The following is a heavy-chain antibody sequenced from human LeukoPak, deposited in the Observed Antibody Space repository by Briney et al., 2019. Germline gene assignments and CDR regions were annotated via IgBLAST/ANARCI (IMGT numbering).Heavy chain of an antibody. J-gene: IGHJ5*02. CDR1: GYTFTSYY. CDR3: ARDASSGWYNWFDP. Sequence: GASVEVSCKASGYTFTSYYMHWVRQAPGEGLEWMGIINPSGGSTSYAQKFQGTVTMTRDTSTSTVYMELSSLTSEDTAVYSCARDASSGWYNWFDPWGQGTLVTVSS. CDR2: INPSGGST. V-gene: IGHV1-46*01. D-gene: IGHD6-19*01.